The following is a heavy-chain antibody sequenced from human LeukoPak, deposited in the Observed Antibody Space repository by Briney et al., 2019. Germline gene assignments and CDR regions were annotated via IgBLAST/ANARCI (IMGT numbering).Heavy chain of an antibody. D-gene: IGHD2-2*01. J-gene: IGHJ3*01. CDR2: IWYDGSNK. V-gene: IGHV3-33*01. Sequence: PGGSLRLSCAASGFTFSSYGMHWVRQAPGKGLEWVAVIWYDGSNKYYADSVKGRFTISRDNSKNTLYLQMNSLRAEDTAVYYCARSTTSCLCDAFDVWGQGTMVTVSS. CDR3: ARSTTSCLCDAFDV. CDR1: GFTFSSYG.